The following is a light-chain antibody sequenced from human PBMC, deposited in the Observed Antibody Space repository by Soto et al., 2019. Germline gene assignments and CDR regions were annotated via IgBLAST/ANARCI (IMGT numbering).Light chain of an antibody. CDR3: QQYYTTPRT. CDR2: WAS. V-gene: IGKV4-1*01. CDR1: QSVLYSANNKNY. Sequence: DIVMTQSPDSLAVSLGERATLNCKSSQSVLYSANNKNYLAWYQQKPGQPPKLLIYWASTRESGVPDRFSGSGSGKDFTLTISSLPAEDVAVYFCQQYYTTPRTFGQGTKVEIK. J-gene: IGKJ1*01.